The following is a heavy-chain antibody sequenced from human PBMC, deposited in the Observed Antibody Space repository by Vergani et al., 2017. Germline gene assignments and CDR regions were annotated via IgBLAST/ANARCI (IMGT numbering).Heavy chain of an antibody. CDR1: GYTFTSYY. CDR2: INPSGGST. J-gene: IGHJ4*02. V-gene: IGHV1-46*01. CDR3: ARKHPYCSSTSCYAFDY. Sequence: QVQLVQSGAEVKKPGASVKVSCKAPGYTFTSYYMHWVRQAPGQGLEWMGIINPSGGSTSYAQKFQGRVTMTRDTSTSTVYMELSSLRSEDTAVYYCARKHPYCSSTSCYAFDYWGQGTLVTVSS. D-gene: IGHD2-2*01.